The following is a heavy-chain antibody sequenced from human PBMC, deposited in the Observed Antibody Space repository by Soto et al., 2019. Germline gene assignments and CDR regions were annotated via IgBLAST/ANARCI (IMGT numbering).Heavy chain of an antibody. V-gene: IGHV4-31*03. CDR2: IYYSGST. D-gene: IGHD3-10*01. CDR1: GGSISSGGYY. J-gene: IGHJ3*02. CDR3: ARSPTMVRGAEWAFDI. Sequence: QVQLQESGPGLVKPSQTLSLTCTVSGGSISSGGYYWSWIRQHPGKGLEWIGYIYYSGSTYYNPSLTSRVTISVDTSKNQFSLKLSSVTAADTAVYYCARSPTMVRGAEWAFDIWGQGTMVTVSS.